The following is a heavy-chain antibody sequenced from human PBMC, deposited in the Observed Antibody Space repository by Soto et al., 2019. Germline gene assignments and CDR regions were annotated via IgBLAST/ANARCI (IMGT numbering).Heavy chain of an antibody. Sequence: QVQLVESGVGVVQPGKSLRLSCAASGFTFSHYAMYWVRQAPGKGLEWVALIWSDGSNKYYAASVKGRCTISRDNSKNTVYLQMNSLRVEDTAVYYCAPGVAKWLRIDYWGQGTLVTVSS. J-gene: IGHJ4*02. CDR1: GFTFSHYA. V-gene: IGHV3-33*01. CDR2: IWSDGSNK. CDR3: APGVAKWLRIDY. D-gene: IGHD5-12*01.